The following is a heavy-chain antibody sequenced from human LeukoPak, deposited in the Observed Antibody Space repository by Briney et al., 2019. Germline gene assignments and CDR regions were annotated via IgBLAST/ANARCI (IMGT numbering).Heavy chain of an antibody. Sequence: GGSLRLSRAASGVTVSNNYMSWVRQAPGKGLEWVSVIYSGGSTYYADSVKGRFTISRDNSKNMLYLQMNSLRAEDTAVYYCARAPYSSNWYYFDYWGQGTLVTVSS. CDR3: ARAPYSSNWYYFDY. J-gene: IGHJ4*02. D-gene: IGHD6-13*01. CDR2: IYSGGST. CDR1: GVTVSNNY. V-gene: IGHV3-53*01.